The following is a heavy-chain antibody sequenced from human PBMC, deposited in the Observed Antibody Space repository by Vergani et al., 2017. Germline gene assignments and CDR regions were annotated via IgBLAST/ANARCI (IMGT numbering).Heavy chain of an antibody. D-gene: IGHD6-6*01. Sequence: QVQLVQSGAEVKKPGSSVKVSCKASGGTFSSYTIRWVRQAPGQGLEWMGRIIPILGIANYAQKFQGRVTITADKSTSTAYMELSSLRSEDTAVYYCASSSGYYYYYMDVWGKGTTVTVSS. CDR1: GGTFSSYT. V-gene: IGHV1-69*02. CDR3: ASSSGYYYYYMDV. J-gene: IGHJ6*03. CDR2: IIPILGIA.